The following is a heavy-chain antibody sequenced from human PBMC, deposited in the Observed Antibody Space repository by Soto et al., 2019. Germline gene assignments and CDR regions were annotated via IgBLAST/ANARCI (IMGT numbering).Heavy chain of an antibody. J-gene: IGHJ6*02. CDR1: GYIFVNYG. CDR3: AMVDTCVTPTRQDV. Sequence: QVQLVQSGDEVRKPGSSVKVSCKASGYIFVNYGIAWVRQAPGQGLEWMGWISPYSGNTHYASKVQGRLTMTTDTSKSTADLDLRSLTSDDTAGYCCAMVDTCVTPTRQDVWGQGTTVTVSS. CDR2: ISPYSGNT. V-gene: IGHV1-18*01. D-gene: IGHD5-18*01.